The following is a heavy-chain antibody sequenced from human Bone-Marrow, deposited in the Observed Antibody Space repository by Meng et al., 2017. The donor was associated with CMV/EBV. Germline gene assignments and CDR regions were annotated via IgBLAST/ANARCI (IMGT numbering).Heavy chain of an antibody. CDR1: GYTFTSYY. Sequence: ASVKVSCKASGYTFTSYYMHWVRQAPGQGLEWMGIINPSGGSTSYAQKLQGRVTMTTDTSTSTAYMELRSLRSDDTAVYYCARDSDYGVWWFDPWGQGTLATVSS. J-gene: IGHJ5*02. D-gene: IGHD4-17*01. V-gene: IGHV1-46*01. CDR3: ARDSDYGVWWFDP. CDR2: INPSGGST.